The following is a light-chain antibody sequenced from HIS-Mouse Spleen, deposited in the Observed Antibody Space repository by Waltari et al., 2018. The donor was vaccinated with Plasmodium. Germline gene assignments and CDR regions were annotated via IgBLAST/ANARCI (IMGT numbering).Light chain of an antibody. V-gene: IGLV3-1*01. CDR3: QAWDSSTVV. Sequence: SYELTQPPSVSVSPGQTASIPCSGAKLGYKYACWYQQKPGQSPGLVIYQDSKRPSGIPERFSGSNSGNTATLTISGTQAMDEADYYCQAWDSSTVVFGGGTKLTVL. J-gene: IGLJ2*01. CDR1: KLGYKY. CDR2: QDS.